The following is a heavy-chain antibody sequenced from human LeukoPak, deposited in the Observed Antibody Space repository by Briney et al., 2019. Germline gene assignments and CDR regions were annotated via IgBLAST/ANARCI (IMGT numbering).Heavy chain of an antibody. CDR1: GYRFTDYY. D-gene: IGHD3-10*01. CDR2: ISPNNGAT. J-gene: IGHJ4*02. Sequence: GASVKVSCKTSGYRFTDYYINWVRQAPGQGLEWMGWISPNNGATLYAQKFQGSVTMTRDTSITTAYMEVNSLRSDDTAVFFCARYSINYGPWFPDFWGQGTLVTVSS. V-gene: IGHV1-2*02. CDR3: ARYSINYGPWFPDF.